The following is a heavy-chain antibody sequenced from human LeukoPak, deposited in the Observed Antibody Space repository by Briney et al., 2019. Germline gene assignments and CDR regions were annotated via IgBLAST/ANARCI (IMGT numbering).Heavy chain of an antibody. CDR2: IIPILGIA. J-gene: IGHJ3*02. Sequence: ASVKVSCKASGGTFSSYAISWVRQAPGQGLEWMGRIIPILGIANYAQKFQGRVTITADKSTSTAYMELSSLRSEDTAVYYCARDPPSYDPDAFDIWSQGTMVTVSS. CDR3: ARDPPSYDPDAFDI. CDR1: GGTFSSYA. V-gene: IGHV1-69*04. D-gene: IGHD3-22*01.